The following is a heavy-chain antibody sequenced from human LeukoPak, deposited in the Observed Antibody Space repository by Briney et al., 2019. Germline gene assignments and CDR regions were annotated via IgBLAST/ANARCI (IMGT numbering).Heavy chain of an antibody. D-gene: IGHD5-12*01. J-gene: IGHJ4*02. CDR2: IYFSGGT. CDR3: ARYRGASGYHFDY. CDR1: GDSISSSNCY. V-gene: IGHV4-39*07. Sequence: PSETLSLTCTVSGDSISSSNCYWGWIRQPPGKGLEWIGSIYFSGGTYYNASLKSRVTISVDTSKNQFSLKLSSVTAADTAVYYCARYRGASGYHFDYWGQGTLVTVSS.